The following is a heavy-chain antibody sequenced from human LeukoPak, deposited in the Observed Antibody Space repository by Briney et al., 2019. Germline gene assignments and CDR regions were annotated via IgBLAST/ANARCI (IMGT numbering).Heavy chain of an antibody. CDR1: GGSISSSNW. J-gene: IGHJ5*02. CDR3: ARKDYSNYVRWFDP. Sequence: PSETLSLTCAVSGGSISSSNWWSWVRQPPGKGLEWIGEIYHSGSTNYNPSLKSRVTISVDKSKNQFSLKLSSVTAADTAVYYCARKDYSNYVRWFDPWGQGTLVTVSS. V-gene: IGHV4-4*02. CDR2: IYHSGST. D-gene: IGHD4-11*01.